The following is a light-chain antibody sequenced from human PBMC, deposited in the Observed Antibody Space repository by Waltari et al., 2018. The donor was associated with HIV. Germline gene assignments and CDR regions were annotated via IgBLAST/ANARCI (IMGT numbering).Light chain of an antibody. Sequence: IMMTQSPDSLAVSLSETATTNCKSCHRVLYSSNTENNLTWYQKKSGQPPKLLIYWASTRESGVPDRFSGSGSGTDFTLTSSSLQAEDVAVYYGQQCCPTLPNAFGQGTKLEI. J-gene: IGKJ2*01. CDR1: HRVLYSSNTENN. CDR2: WAS. CDR3: QQCCPTLPNA. V-gene: IGKV4-1*01.